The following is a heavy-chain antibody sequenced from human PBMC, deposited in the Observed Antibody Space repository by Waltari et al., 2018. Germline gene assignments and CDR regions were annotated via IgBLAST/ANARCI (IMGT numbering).Heavy chain of an antibody. CDR3: AGRATYDSSGRHPFDD. V-gene: IGHV4-39*01. J-gene: IGHJ4*02. CDR1: GGSISSRTCY. D-gene: IGHD3-22*01. Sequence: QLQLQESGPGLVKPSEALSLTCTVSGGSISSRTCYWDWVRQSPGNDLEWIGSIYYSGTTYYNPSLKSRVTMSVDTAKNQFSLELRSVTAADTAVYYCAGRATYDSSGRHPFDDWGQGTLVTVAS. CDR2: IYYSGTT.